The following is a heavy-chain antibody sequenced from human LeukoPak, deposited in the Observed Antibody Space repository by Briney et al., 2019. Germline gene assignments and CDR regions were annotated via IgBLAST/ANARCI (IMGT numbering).Heavy chain of an antibody. J-gene: IGHJ5*02. CDR2: ISYDESNK. CDR1: GFTFSSYG. D-gene: IGHD6-13*01. Sequence: QPGRSPRLSCAASGFTFSSYGMHWVRQAPGRGLEWVTVISYDESNKYYADSVKGRFTISRDNSKNTLYLQMNSLRAEDTAVYYCAHIAATGNNWFDPWGQGTLVTVSS. CDR3: AHIAATGNNWFDP. V-gene: IGHV3-30*03.